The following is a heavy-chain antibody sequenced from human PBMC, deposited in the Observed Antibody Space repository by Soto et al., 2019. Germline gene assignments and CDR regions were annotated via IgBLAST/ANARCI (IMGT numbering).Heavy chain of an antibody. CDR3: ARGGQYNWNYGWFDP. J-gene: IGHJ5*02. V-gene: IGHV4-38-2*01. CDR2: IYHSGRN. Sequence: SETLSLTCAVSDYSISSGYYWAWIRQPPGKGLEWIGSIYHSGRNFYNPSLKSRVTISVDTSKNQFSLRLSSVTAADTAVYYCARGGQYNWNYGWFDPWGQGTLVTVSS. D-gene: IGHD1-7*01. CDR1: DYSISSGYY.